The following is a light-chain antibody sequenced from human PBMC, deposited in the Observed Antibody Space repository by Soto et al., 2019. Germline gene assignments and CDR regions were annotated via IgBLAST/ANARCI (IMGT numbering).Light chain of an antibody. V-gene: IGLV1-40*01. CDR2: GNN. CDR1: SSNIGAGYD. Sequence: QSVLTQPPSVSGAPGQRVTISCTGGSSNIGAGYDVHWYRQFPGTAPKLLVYGNNKRPSGISDRFSASKSGSSASLAITGLQAEDEADYYCQSYDNSLRAWVFGGGTKLTVL. CDR3: QSYDNSLRAWV. J-gene: IGLJ3*02.